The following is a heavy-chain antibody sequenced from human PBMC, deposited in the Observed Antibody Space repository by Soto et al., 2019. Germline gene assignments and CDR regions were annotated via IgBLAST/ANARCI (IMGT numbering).Heavy chain of an antibody. CDR3: ARRIAAAGIRFDP. J-gene: IGHJ5*02. CDR2: INSDGSST. Sequence: GGSLRLSCAASGFTFSSYWMHWVRQAPGKGLVWVSRINSDGSSTSYADYVKGRFTISRDNAKNTLYLQMNSLRAEDTAVYYCARRIAAAGIRFDPWGQGTLVTVSS. D-gene: IGHD6-13*01. V-gene: IGHV3-74*01. CDR1: GFTFSSYW.